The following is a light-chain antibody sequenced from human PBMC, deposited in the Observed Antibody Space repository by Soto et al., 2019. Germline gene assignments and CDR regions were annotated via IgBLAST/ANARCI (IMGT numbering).Light chain of an antibody. CDR1: SSDVGGHNY. V-gene: IGLV2-8*01. Sequence: SALTQPPSASGSPGQSVTISCTGTSSDVGGHNYVSWYQQHPGKAPKLMIYEVNKRPSGVPDRFSGSKSGNTASLTVSGLQAEDEADYHCSSYAGNNVYVFGTGTKLTVL. J-gene: IGLJ1*01. CDR2: EVN. CDR3: SSYAGNNVYV.